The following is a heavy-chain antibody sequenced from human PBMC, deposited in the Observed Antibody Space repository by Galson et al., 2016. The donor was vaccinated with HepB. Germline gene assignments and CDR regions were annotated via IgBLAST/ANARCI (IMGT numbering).Heavy chain of an antibody. CDR1: GLSLSDYW. J-gene: IGHJ5*01. CDR3: ARGHFDS. V-gene: IGHV3-7*01. Sequence: SLRLSCAASGLSLSDYWMIWVRQAPGKGLEWVANINQDGSQTNYGDSVKGRFTISRDNAKNSLYLQMNSLRAEDTGAYSCARGHFDSWGQGTLVTVPS. CDR2: INQDGSQT.